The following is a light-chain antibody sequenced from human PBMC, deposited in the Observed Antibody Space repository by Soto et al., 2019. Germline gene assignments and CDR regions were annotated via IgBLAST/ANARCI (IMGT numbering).Light chain of an antibody. V-gene: IGKV3-15*01. CDR1: QSISDT. CDR2: SAS. Sequence: EIVMTQSPATLSVSPGGRATLSCRASQSISDTLAWYQQKPGQAPRLLIYSASRGATGFPARFSGSGSGTDFTLTISSLQSEDFAVYYCQQYDSPPLTFGQGTKVDIK. J-gene: IGKJ2*01. CDR3: QQYDSPPLT.